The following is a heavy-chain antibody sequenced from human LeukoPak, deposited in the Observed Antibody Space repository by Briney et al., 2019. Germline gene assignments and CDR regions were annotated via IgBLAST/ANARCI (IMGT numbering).Heavy chain of an antibody. CDR2: ISSSSYI. CDR1: GFTFTSYS. V-gene: IGHV3-21*01. Sequence: VGSLRLSSAASGFTFTSYSMNWARQAPGEGLGWVSSISSSSYIYYADSVKGGFTISRDNAKNSLYLQMNSLRAEDTAVYYCARDLDSSGWSRLSVYWGQGTLVTVSS. CDR3: ARDLDSSGWSRLSVY. D-gene: IGHD6-19*01. J-gene: IGHJ4*02.